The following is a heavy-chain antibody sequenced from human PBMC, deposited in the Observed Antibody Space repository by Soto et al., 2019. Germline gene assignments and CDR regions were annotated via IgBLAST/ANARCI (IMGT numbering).Heavy chain of an antibody. CDR3: LIVCWDIVVVPAAVYYYYYYVDV. D-gene: IGHD2-2*01. Sequence: GGSLRLSCAASGFTFSSYAMSWVRQAPGKGLEWVSAISGSGGSTYYADSVKGRSTISRDNSKNTLYLQMNSLRAEDTAVYYFLIVCWDIVVVPAAVYYYYYYVDVWGKG. CDR2: ISGSGGST. V-gene: IGHV3-23*01. CDR1: GFTFSSYA. J-gene: IGHJ6*03.